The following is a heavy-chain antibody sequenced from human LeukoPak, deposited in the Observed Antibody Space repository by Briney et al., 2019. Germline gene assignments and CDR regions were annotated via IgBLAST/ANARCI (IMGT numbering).Heavy chain of an antibody. D-gene: IGHD1-26*01. J-gene: IGHJ4*02. CDR3: AREVGATAGPFGY. CDR2: IHYSGST. V-gene: IGHV4-38-2*02. CDR1: GYSISSGYY. Sequence: SETLSLTCTVSGYSISSGYYWGWIRQPPGKGLEWIGSIHYSGSTYYNPSLKSRVTISVDTSKNQFSLKLSSVTAADTAVYYCAREVGATAGPFGYWGQGTLVTVSS.